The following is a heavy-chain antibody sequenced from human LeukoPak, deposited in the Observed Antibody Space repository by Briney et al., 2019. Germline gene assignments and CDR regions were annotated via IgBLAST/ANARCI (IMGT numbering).Heavy chain of an antibody. CDR1: GFTFSSYA. V-gene: IGHV3-23*01. D-gene: IGHD3-10*01. CDR2: ISGSGGST. J-gene: IGHJ5*02. CDR3: GKDLSLQSFGESYNWFDP. Sequence: PGGSLRLSCAASGFTFSSYAMSWVRQAPGKGLEWVSAISGSGGSTYYADSVKGRFNISRDNSENTLDLQMNSLRAEDTAVYYCGKDLSLQSFGESYNWFDPWGQGTLVTVSA.